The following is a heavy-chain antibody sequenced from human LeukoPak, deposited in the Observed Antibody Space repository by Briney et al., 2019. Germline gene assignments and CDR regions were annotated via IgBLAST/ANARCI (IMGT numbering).Heavy chain of an antibody. Sequence: ASVKVSCKASGYTFTGYYMHWVRQAPGQGLEWMGWINPNSGGTNYAQKFQGRVTMTWDTSISTAYMELSRLRSDDTAVYYYARTFWFSSGWCDSWGQGTLVTVSS. V-gene: IGHV1-2*02. CDR3: ARTFWFSSGWCDS. D-gene: IGHD6-19*01. J-gene: IGHJ5*01. CDR2: INPNSGGT. CDR1: GYTFTGYY.